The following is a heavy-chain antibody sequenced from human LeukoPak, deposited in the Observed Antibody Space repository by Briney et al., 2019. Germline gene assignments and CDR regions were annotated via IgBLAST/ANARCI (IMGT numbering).Heavy chain of an antibody. CDR1: GYTFTDYY. Sequence: ASVKVSCKASGYTFTDYYVHWVRQAPGQGLEWMGWINPNSRGTKYAQKFQGRVTMTRDTSISTAYMELTRLRSDDTAVYYCARVDDILTGHLDCWGQGTLVTVSS. V-gene: IGHV1-2*02. CDR3: ARVDDILTGHLDC. CDR2: INPNSRGT. J-gene: IGHJ4*02. D-gene: IGHD3-9*01.